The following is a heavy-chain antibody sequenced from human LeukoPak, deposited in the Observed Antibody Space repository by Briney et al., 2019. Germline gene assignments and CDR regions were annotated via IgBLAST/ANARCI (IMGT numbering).Heavy chain of an antibody. D-gene: IGHD6-6*01. Sequence: GGSLRLSCAASGFTVRSNYMSWVRQAPGKGLEWVSVIYSGGSTYYADSVKGRFTISRDNSKNTLYLQMNSLRAEDTAVYYCARDGSSSFREDYWGQGTLVTVSS. J-gene: IGHJ4*02. V-gene: IGHV3-66*02. CDR1: GFTVRSNY. CDR2: IYSGGST. CDR3: ARDGSSSFREDY.